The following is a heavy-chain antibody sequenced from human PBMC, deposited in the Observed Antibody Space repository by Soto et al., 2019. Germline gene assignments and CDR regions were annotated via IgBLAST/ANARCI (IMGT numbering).Heavy chain of an antibody. CDR2: INSDGSST. V-gene: IGHV3-74*01. CDR3: ARAAVVTALDY. Sequence: EVQLVESGGGLVQPGGSLRLSCAASGFTFSSTWIHWVRQAPGKGLVCFSRINSDGSSTSYADSVKGRFSISRDNAQNTLYLQTNRLRAEDTAVYYCARAAVVTALDYWGHGTLVNVSS. D-gene: IGHD3-22*01. J-gene: IGHJ4*01. CDR1: GFTFSSTW.